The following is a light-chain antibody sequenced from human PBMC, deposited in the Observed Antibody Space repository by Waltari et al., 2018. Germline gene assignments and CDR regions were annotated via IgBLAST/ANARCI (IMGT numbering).Light chain of an antibody. CDR3: QQYGSSPFT. V-gene: IGKV3-20*01. Sequence: EIVLTQSPGPLSLSPGERATLPCRASQSVSSSYLAWYQQKPGQAPRPLIYGASSRATGIPDRFSGSGSGTDFTLTISRLEPEDFAVYYCQQYGSSPFTFGPGTKVDIK. J-gene: IGKJ3*01. CDR2: GAS. CDR1: QSVSSSY.